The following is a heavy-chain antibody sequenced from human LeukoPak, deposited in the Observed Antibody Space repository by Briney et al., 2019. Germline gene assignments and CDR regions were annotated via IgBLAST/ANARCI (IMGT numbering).Heavy chain of an antibody. CDR3: ARLLRDYDYVWGSYRPYSSNWFDP. CDR1: GGSISSYY. D-gene: IGHD3-16*02. J-gene: IGHJ5*02. CDR2: IYYSGST. Sequence: SETLSLTCTVSGGSISSYYWSWIRQPPGKGLEWIGYIYYSGSTNYNPSLKSRVTISVDTSKNQFSLKLSSVTAADTAVYYCARLLRDYDYVWGSYRPYSSNWFDPWGQGTLVTVSS. V-gene: IGHV4-59*01.